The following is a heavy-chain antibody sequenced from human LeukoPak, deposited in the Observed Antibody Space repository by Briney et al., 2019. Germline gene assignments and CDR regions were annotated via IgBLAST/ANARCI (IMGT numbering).Heavy chain of an antibody. D-gene: IGHD6-6*01. CDR3: ARVKQLAPGYYYYGMDV. CDR2: IYYSGNT. J-gene: IGHJ6*02. V-gene: IGHV4-59*01. Sequence: SETLSLTCTVSGGSISSYYWSWIRQPPGKGLEWIGYIYYSGNTNYNPSLKSRVTISVDTSKNQFSLKLSSVTAADTAVYYCARVKQLAPGYYYYGMDVWGQGTTVTVSS. CDR1: GGSISSYY.